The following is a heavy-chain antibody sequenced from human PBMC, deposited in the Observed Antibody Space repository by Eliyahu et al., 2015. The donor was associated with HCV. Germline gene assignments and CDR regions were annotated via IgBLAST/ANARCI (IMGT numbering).Heavy chain of an antibody. Sequence: EVLLVESGGGLVQPGGSLRLSCVASGFTFSSDEMNWVRQAPGKGLEWVSYITGNGRTIYYADSVKGRFTVSRDNTKNSLFLQMNSLRAEDTAVYYCAREGVSRNYSLGYSDWGQGTLVTVSS. J-gene: IGHJ4*02. CDR1: GFTFSSDE. V-gene: IGHV3-48*03. D-gene: IGHD1-7*01. CDR2: ITGNGRTI. CDR3: AREGVSRNYSLGYSD.